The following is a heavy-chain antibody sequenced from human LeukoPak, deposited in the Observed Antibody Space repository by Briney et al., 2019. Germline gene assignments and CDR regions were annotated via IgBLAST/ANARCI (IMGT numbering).Heavy chain of an antibody. Sequence: PGGSLRLSCAASGFTFSSHLMHWVRQAPGKGLVWVSRISSDGTYTNYADSVRGRFTISRDNAKNTLYLQMNSLRAEDTAVYYCARRLSGRVDSWGQGTLVTVSS. CDR2: ISSDGTYT. V-gene: IGHV3-74*01. CDR1: GFTFSSHL. D-gene: IGHD2-15*01. J-gene: IGHJ4*02. CDR3: ARRLSGRVDS.